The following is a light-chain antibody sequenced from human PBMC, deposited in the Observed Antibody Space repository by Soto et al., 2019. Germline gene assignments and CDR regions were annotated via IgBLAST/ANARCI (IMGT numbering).Light chain of an antibody. Sequence: DIVLTQSPDSLAVSLGERATINCKSSQSVLYSSNTKNYLAWYQQRPGQPPKLLIHWASTRESGVPDRFSGSGSGTDFTLTISSLQAEDVAIYYCHQYYSTPPAFGQGTKVEIK. CDR1: QSVLYSSNTKNY. CDR2: WAS. J-gene: IGKJ1*01. V-gene: IGKV4-1*01. CDR3: HQYYSTPPA.